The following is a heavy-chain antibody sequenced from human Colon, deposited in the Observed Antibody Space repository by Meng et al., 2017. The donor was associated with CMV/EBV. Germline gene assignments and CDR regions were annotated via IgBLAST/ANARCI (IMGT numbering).Heavy chain of an antibody. CDR3: ARGDLARLFSYYYGMDV. CDR2: INPNSGGR. V-gene: IGHV1-2*02. Sequence: ASVKVSCKASGYSFTDHYIHWVRQAPGQGLEWMGWINPNSGGRNFAQQFQGRVSMTRDTSINTAYMELTGLTSADTAVYYCARGDLARLFSYYYGMDVWGQGTTVTVS. CDR1: GYSFTDHY. D-gene: IGHD3-22*01. J-gene: IGHJ6*02.